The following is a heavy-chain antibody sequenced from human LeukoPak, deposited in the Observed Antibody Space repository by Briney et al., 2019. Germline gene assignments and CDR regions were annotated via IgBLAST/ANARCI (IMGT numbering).Heavy chain of an antibody. CDR3: ASGPHYDFWSGPYYYYYMDV. Sequence: SETLSLTCTVSGYSISSGYYWGWIRQPPGKGLEWIGYIYYSGSTNYNPSLKGRVTISVDTSKNQFSLKLSSVTAADTAVYYCASGPHYDFWSGPYYYYYMDVWGKGTTVTVSS. D-gene: IGHD3-3*01. CDR2: IYYSGST. CDR1: GYSISSGYY. J-gene: IGHJ6*03. V-gene: IGHV4-61*01.